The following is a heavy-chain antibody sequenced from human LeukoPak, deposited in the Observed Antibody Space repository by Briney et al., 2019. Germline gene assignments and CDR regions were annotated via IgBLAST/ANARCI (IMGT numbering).Heavy chain of an antibody. CDR1: GFNFSNYA. J-gene: IGHJ4*02. CDR2: NNGGGCTI. V-gene: IGHV3-23*01. D-gene: IGHD2-15*01. CDR3: ANPPGYCSGDSCYSPFEY. Sequence: GSLRLSCAASGFNFSNYAMRLVRQAPGEGLEWVSANNGGGCTIYYADSVKGRFTISRDNSKNTLYLQMNSLRGEDTAVYYCANPPGYCSGDSCYSPFEYWGQGALVTVSS.